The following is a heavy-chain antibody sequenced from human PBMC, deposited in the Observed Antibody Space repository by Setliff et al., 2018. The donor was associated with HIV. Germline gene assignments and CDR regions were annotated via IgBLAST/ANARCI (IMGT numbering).Heavy chain of an antibody. CDR2: IYYSGST. CDR3: ARGATVVTRYYYYYYGMDV. J-gene: IGHJ6*02. D-gene: IGHD2-21*02. Sequence: SETMSLTCTVSGGSISSYYWSWIRQPPGKGLEWIGYIYYSGSTNYNPSLKSRVTISVDTSKNQFSLKLSSVTAADTAVYYCARGATVVTRYYYYYYGMDVWGQGTTVTVSS. CDR1: GGSISSYY. V-gene: IGHV4-59*01.